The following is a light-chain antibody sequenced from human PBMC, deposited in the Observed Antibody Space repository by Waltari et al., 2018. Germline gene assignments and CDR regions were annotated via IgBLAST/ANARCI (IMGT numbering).Light chain of an antibody. CDR1: HNVGNNY. J-gene: IGKJ4*01. CDR2: GAS. V-gene: IGKV3-20*01. CDR3: QQSAHSPLT. Sequence: EIVLTQSPGALSLSPGERATLSCRASHNVGNNYLAWFQQKPGQAPRLLIYGASSRATGILDRFSGSGSGTDFTLTISRLEPEDFAVYYCQQSAHSPLTFGGGTKVEIK.